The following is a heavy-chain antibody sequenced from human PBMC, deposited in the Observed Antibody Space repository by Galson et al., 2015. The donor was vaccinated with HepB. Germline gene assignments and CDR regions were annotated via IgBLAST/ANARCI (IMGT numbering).Heavy chain of an antibody. CDR1: GVTFSNYGISSYG. D-gene: IGHD3-3*01. CDR3: VRDRGFGVDDY. V-gene: IGHV3-30*03. J-gene: IGHJ4*02. CDR2: ISYDGSYK. Sequence: SLRLSCAGSGVTFSNYGISSYGMNWVRQAPGKGLEWVAVISYDGSYKYYADSVKGRFTISRDNSKNTVYLQMNSLRGEDTAVYYCVRDRGFGVDDYWGQGTLVTVSS.